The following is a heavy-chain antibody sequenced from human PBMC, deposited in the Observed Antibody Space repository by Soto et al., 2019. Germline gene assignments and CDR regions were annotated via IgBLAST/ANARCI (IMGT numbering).Heavy chain of an antibody. CDR2: MNPNSGNT. V-gene: IGHV1-8*01. D-gene: IGHD6-13*01. CDR1: GYTFTSYD. Sequence: QVQLVQSGAEVKKPGASVKVSCKASGYTFTSYDINWVRQATGQGLEWMGWMNPNSGNTGYAQKFQGRVTITRNTSISTAYMELSSLRSEDTAVYYCATTELAMSSRSSWPYGMDVWGQGTTVTVSS. CDR3: ATTELAMSSRSSWPYGMDV. J-gene: IGHJ6*02.